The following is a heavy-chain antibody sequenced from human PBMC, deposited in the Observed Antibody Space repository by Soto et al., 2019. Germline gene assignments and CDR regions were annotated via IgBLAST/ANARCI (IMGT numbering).Heavy chain of an antibody. Sequence: QVQLQESGPGLVKPSQTLSLTCTVSGGSISSGDYYWSWIRQPPGKGLEWIGYIYYSGSTYYNPSPKSRVTISVDTSKNQFSLKLSSVTAADTAVYYCARAMVTATTGTYYFDYWGQGTLVTVSS. J-gene: IGHJ4*02. CDR2: IYYSGST. CDR1: GGSISSGDYY. V-gene: IGHV4-30-4*01. D-gene: IGHD2-21*02. CDR3: ARAMVTATTGTYYFDY.